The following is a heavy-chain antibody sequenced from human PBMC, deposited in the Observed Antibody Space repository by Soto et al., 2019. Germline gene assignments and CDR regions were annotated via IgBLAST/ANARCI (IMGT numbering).Heavy chain of an antibody. V-gene: IGHV4-59*08. CDR1: GSSINSYY. CDR2: ILYSGST. CDR3: ARQMYGDNVFDY. Sequence: SETLSLTCTVSGSSINSYYWSWIRQPPGKGLEWIGYILYSGSTNYNPSLKSRVTISVDTSKNQFSLKLSSVTAADTAVYYCARQMYGDNVFDYWGQGTLVTVSS. J-gene: IGHJ4*02. D-gene: IGHD4-17*01.